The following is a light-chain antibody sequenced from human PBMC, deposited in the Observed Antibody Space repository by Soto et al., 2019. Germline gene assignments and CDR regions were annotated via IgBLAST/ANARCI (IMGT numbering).Light chain of an antibody. J-gene: IGLJ1*01. Sequence: QSVLTQPASVSGSPGQSITISCTGTSSDVGSYNLVSWYQHHPGKAPKLMIYEVSKRPSGVSNRFSGSKSGNTASLTISGLQAEDEADYYCCSYAGSSTFPYVFGTGTKLPVL. CDR3: CSYAGSSTFPYV. CDR2: EVS. V-gene: IGLV2-23*02. CDR1: SSDVGSYNL.